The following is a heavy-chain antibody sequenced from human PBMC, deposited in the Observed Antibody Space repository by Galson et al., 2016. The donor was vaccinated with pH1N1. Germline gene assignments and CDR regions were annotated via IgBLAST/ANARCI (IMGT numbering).Heavy chain of an antibody. CDR3: ARQGRGELLYYFDY. J-gene: IGHJ4*02. CDR1: GFTFSAYW. D-gene: IGHD3-10*01. Sequence: SLRLSCAASGFTFSAYWTTWVRQAPGKGLEWVSYITGSGSTIYYADSVKVRFTISRDNTKNSLYLQMNSLRAEDTAVYYCARQGRGELLYYFDYWGQGTLVTVSS. V-gene: IGHV3-11*04. CDR2: ITGSGSTI.